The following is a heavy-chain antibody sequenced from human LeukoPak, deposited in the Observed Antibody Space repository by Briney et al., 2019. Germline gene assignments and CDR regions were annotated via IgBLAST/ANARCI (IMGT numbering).Heavy chain of an antibody. J-gene: IGHJ4*02. V-gene: IGHV4-39*07. Sequence: SETLSLTCTVSGGSISSSSYYWGWIRQPPGKGLEWIGSIYYSGSTYYNPSLKSRVTISVDTSKNQFSLKLSSVTAADTAVYYCARGPDYYGSGSCFDYWGQGTLVTVSS. CDR1: GGSISSSSYY. D-gene: IGHD3-10*01. CDR3: ARGPDYYGSGSCFDY. CDR2: IYYSGST.